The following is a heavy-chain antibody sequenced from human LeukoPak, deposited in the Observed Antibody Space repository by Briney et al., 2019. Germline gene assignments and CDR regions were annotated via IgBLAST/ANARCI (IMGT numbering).Heavy chain of an antibody. D-gene: IGHD3-16*02. J-gene: IGHJ4*02. CDR2: IYYSGST. V-gene: IGHV4-59*12. CDR1: GGSITSYY. Sequence: SETLSLTCTVSGGSITSYYWSWIRQPPGKVLEWIGYIYYSGSTNYNPSLESRVTISVDTSKNQFSLKLSSVTAADTAVYYCARGRSYYDYVWGSYRYGYFDYWGQGTLVTVSS. CDR3: ARGRSYYDYVWGSYRYGYFDY.